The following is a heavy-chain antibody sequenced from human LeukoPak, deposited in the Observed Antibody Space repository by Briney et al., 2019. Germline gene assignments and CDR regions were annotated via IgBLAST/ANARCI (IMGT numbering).Heavy chain of an antibody. CDR1: GFTFSSYA. CDR3: AKDGRSGRYDLPQTFDP. CDR2: ISVTGGST. D-gene: IGHD3-10*01. V-gene: IGHV3-23*01. J-gene: IGHJ5*02. Sequence: GGSLRLSCAPSGFTFSSYAMSWVRQAPGKGLEWVSDISVTGGSTYYADSVKGLFTISRDNSKNTLYLQMNSLRAEDTAVYYCAKDGRSGRYDLPQTFDPWGQGTPVTVAS.